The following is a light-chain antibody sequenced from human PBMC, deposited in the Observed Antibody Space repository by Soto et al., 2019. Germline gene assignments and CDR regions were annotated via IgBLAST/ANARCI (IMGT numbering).Light chain of an antibody. J-gene: IGKJ2*01. CDR2: GAS. CDR3: HQYGRSPPYT. CDR1: QSVSSSY. V-gene: IGKV3-20*01. Sequence: EIMLTQSPGTLSLSPGERATLSCRASQSVSSSYLAWYQQKPGQAPRLLIYGASSRAAGIPDRFSGSGSGTDFTFTISRLEPEDFAVYYCHQYGRSPPYTFGQGTKLEIK.